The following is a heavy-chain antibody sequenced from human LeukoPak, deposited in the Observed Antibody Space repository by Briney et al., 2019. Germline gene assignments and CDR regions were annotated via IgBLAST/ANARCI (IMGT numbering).Heavy chain of an antibody. Sequence: SETLSLTCTVSGGSISSSSYFWAWIRQPPGKGLEWIGSIHYSGSTYYNPSLQSRVTISIDTSKNQFSLRLRFVTAADTAVYYCARVRCSGGSCPYYYHYYCMDVWGKGTTVTVSS. CDR2: IHYSGST. D-gene: IGHD2-15*01. CDR1: GGSISSSSYF. CDR3: ARVRCSGGSCPYYYHYYCMDV. V-gene: IGHV4-39*07. J-gene: IGHJ6*03.